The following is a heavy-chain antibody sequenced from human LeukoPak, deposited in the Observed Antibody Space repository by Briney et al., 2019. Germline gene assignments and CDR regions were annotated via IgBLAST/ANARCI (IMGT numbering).Heavy chain of an antibody. Sequence: GASVSVSCTASGYTFSKYGISWMRQAPGQGLEWMGWISANNGNTKYAQNFQDRVTITTNTSASTAYMELRSLRSDDTALYFCARVGSRRSSSWYIVDVGGKGTTVTISA. CDR2: ISANNGNT. J-gene: IGHJ6*04. CDR1: GYTFSKYG. CDR3: ARVGSRRSSSWYIVDV. D-gene: IGHD6-13*01. V-gene: IGHV1-18*01.